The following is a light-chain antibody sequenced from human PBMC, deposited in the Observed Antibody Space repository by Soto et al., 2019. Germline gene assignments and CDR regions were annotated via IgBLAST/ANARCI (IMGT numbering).Light chain of an antibody. CDR1: QSVSTN. CDR2: GAS. J-gene: IGKJ1*01. Sequence: DIVMTQSPATLSVSPGERATLSCRASQSVSTNLAWYQRKPGQAPRLLLHGASTRATGVPARFSGTGSGTEFALTISSLQSEDLAVYYCQQYNLWPWTFGQGTKVEIK. CDR3: QQYNLWPWT. V-gene: IGKV3-15*01.